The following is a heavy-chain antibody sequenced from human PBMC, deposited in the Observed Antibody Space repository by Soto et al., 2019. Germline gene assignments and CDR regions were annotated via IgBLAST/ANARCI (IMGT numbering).Heavy chain of an antibody. CDR1: GFTFSSYG. V-gene: IGHV3-30*18. CDR3: AKEGGLSGTYYISSSYYFDY. CDR2: ISYDGSNT. J-gene: IGHJ4*02. D-gene: IGHD1-26*01. Sequence: PGGSLRLSCAASGFTFSSYGMHWVRQAPGKGLEWVAIISYDGSNTYYEDSVKGRFTISRDNSKNTLYLQMNSLRAEDASVYYCAKEGGLSGTYYISSSYYFDYWGQGTLVTVSS.